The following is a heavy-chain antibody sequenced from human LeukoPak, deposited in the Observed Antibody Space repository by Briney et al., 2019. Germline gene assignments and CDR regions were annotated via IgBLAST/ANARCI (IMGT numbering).Heavy chain of an antibody. V-gene: IGHV1-18*01. CDR3: ARVVGYCSGGSCYWDYYYYYMGV. Sequence: ASVKVSCKASGYTFTSYGISWVRQAPGQGLEWMGWISAYNGNTNYAQKLQGRVTMTTDTSTSTAYMELRSLRSDDTAVYYCARVVGYCSGGSCYWDYYYYYMGVWGKGTTVTISS. CDR2: ISAYNGNT. J-gene: IGHJ6*03. CDR1: GYTFTSYG. D-gene: IGHD2-15*01.